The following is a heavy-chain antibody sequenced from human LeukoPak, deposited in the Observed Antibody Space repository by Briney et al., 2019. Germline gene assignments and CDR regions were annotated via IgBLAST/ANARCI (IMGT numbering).Heavy chain of an antibody. J-gene: IGHJ3*02. V-gene: IGHV3-48*03. CDR3: AAGMGQWLVSHGFDI. D-gene: IGHD6-19*01. CDR1: GFTFSSYE. Sequence: GGSLRLSCAASGFTFSSYEMNWVRQAPGKGLEWVSYISSSGSTIYYADSVKGRFTISRDDAKNSLYLQMNSLRVEDTALYFCAAGMGQWLVSHGFDIWGQGTMVTVSS. CDR2: ISSSGSTI.